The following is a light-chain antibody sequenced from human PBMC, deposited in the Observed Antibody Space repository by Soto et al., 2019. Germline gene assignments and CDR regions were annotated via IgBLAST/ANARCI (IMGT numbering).Light chain of an antibody. V-gene: IGLV2-14*01. Sequence: QSVLTQPASVSGSPGQSITISCAGTSSDVGGYNYVSWCQQHPGKAPKLLLYEVSNRPSWVSDRFSGSKSANTASLTISGLQAEDEANYYCSSYTSTTTLVFGTGTKVTVL. CDR2: EVS. CDR1: SSDVGGYNY. J-gene: IGLJ1*01. CDR3: SSYTSTTTLV.